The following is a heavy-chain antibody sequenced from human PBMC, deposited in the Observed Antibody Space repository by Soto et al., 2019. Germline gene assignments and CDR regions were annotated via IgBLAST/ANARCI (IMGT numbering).Heavy chain of an antibody. CDR1: GGSISNYY. CDR2: VYYTGST. J-gene: IGHJ4*02. D-gene: IGHD4-17*01. Sequence: SETLSLTCTVSGGSISNYYWSWIRQPPGKGLEWIGCVYYTGSTNYNPSLKSRVTISVDTSKNQFSLKLSSVTAADTAVYYCTRERTSTVVTQWGQGTLVTVSS. CDR3: TRERTSTVVTQ. V-gene: IGHV4-59*01.